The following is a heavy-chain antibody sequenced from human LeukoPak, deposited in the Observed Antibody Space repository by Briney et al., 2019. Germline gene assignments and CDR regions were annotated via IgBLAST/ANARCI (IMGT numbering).Heavy chain of an antibody. CDR2: IYHSGST. CDR3: ARTYRWQQLALYNWFDP. CDR1: GYSISSGYY. V-gene: IGHV4-38-2*02. D-gene: IGHD6-13*01. Sequence: SETLSLTCTVSGYSISSGYYWGWIRQPPGKGLEWIGSIYHSGSTYYNPSLKSRVTISVDTSKNQFSLKLSSVTAADTAVYYCARTYRWQQLALYNWFDPWGQGTLVTVSS. J-gene: IGHJ5*02.